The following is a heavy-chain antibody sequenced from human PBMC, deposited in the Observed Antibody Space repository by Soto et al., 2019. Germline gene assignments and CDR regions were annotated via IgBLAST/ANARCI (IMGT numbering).Heavy chain of an antibody. D-gene: IGHD2-15*01. CDR3: AHIPPFGVVVVVAGNWFDP. V-gene: IGHV2-5*02. Sequence: SGPTLVNPTQTLTLTCTFSGFSLSTSGVGVGWIRQPPGKALEWLALIYWDDDKRYSPSLKSRLTITKDTSKNQVVLTMTNMDPVDTATYYCAHIPPFGVVVVVAGNWFDPWGQGTLVTVSS. J-gene: IGHJ5*02. CDR2: IYWDDDK. CDR1: GFSLSTSGVG.